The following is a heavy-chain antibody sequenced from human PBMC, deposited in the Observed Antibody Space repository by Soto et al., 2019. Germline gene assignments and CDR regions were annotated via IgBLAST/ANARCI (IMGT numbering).Heavy chain of an antibody. J-gene: IGHJ5*02. Sequence: ASVKVSCKASGGTFSSYTISWVRQAPGQGLEWMGRIIPILGIANYAQKLQGRVTITADKSTSTAYMELSSLRSEDTAVYYCTTFGGVIVQNWFDPWGQGTLVTVSS. CDR2: IIPILGIA. CDR1: GGTFSSYT. D-gene: IGHD3-16*02. V-gene: IGHV1-69*02. CDR3: TTFGGVIVQNWFDP.